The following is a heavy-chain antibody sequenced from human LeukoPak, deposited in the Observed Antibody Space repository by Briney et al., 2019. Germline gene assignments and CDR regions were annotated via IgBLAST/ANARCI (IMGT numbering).Heavy chain of an antibody. D-gene: IGHD3-10*01. V-gene: IGHV1-3*01. J-gene: IGHJ4*02. CDR3: ARVGWFGELEYYFDY. CDR1: GYTFTGYY. CDR2: INAGNGNT. Sequence: ASVKVSCKASGYTFTGYYMHWVRQAPGQGLEWMGWINAGNGNTKYSQKFQGRVTITRDTSASTAYMELSSLRSEDTAVYYCARVGWFGELEYYFDYWGQGTLVTVSS.